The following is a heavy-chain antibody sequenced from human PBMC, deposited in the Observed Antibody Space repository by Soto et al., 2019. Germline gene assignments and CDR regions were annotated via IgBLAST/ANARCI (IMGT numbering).Heavy chain of an antibody. CDR1: GFSLSTSGVG. CDR2: LYSNDDK. Sequence: QITLKESGPTLVKPTQSLTLTCTFSGFSLSTSGVGVGWVRQPPVKALERLALLYSNDDKRFSTSLKSSLTSTKDISKTQLVLTMTNMEPVETGTYYCTHMRCSCLYCMDVWGQGPTVTVS. V-gene: IGHV2-5*01. CDR3: THMRCSCLYCMDV. D-gene: IGHD3-10*02. J-gene: IGHJ6*02.